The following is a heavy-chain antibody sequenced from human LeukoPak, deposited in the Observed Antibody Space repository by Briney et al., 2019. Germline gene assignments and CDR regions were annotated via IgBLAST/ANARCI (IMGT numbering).Heavy chain of an antibody. CDR3: ARDLLGMTGEDY. CDR1: GFTFSSYS. J-gene: IGHJ4*02. CDR2: ISSSSSYI. D-gene: IGHD2-8*02. Sequence: GSLRLSCAASGFTFSSYSMNWVRQAPGKGLEWVSSISSSSSYIYYADSVKGRFTISRDNAKNSLYLQMNSLRAEDTAVYYCARDLLGMTGEDYWGQGTLVTVSS. V-gene: IGHV3-21*01.